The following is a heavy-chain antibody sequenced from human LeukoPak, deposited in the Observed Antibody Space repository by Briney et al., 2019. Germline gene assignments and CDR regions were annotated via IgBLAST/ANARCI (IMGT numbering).Heavy chain of an antibody. V-gene: IGHV3-7*03. CDR2: IKQDGSEK. CDR1: GFTFSSYW. J-gene: IGHJ2*01. Sequence: GGSLRLSCAASGFTFSSYWMSWVRQALGKGLEWVANIKQDGSEKYYVDSVKGRFTISRDNAKNSLYLQMNSLRAEDTAVYYYARDNWGATYWYFDLWGRGTLVTVSS. CDR3: ARDNWGATYWYFDL. D-gene: IGHD7-27*01.